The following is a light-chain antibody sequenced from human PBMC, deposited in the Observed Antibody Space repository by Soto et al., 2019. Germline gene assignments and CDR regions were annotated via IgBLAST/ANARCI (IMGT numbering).Light chain of an antibody. V-gene: IGKV3-20*01. CDR1: QSVSSSY. Sequence: EIALTQSPGTLSLSPGQRATLSCRASQSVSSSYLAWYQQKPGQAPRLLIYGAPNRATAIPDRFSGSGSGAHFTLTISRLEPEGLAVYYCQQDSGSPETFGQGTKVEI. CDR2: GAP. J-gene: IGKJ1*01. CDR3: QQDSGSPET.